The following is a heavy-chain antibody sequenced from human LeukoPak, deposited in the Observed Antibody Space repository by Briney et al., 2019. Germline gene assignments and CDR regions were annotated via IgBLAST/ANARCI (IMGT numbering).Heavy chain of an antibody. D-gene: IGHD6-13*01. V-gene: IGHV4-4*07. CDR3: ARNLIPEQLVLNF. CDR1: GGSISSYY. Sequence: SETLSLTCTVSGGSISSYYWSWIRQPAGKGLEWIGRIYTSGSTNSNPSLKSRVTMSVDTSKNQFSLNLKSVTPEDTAVYYCARNLIPEQLVLNFWGQGTLVTVSS. CDR2: IYTSGST. J-gene: IGHJ4*02.